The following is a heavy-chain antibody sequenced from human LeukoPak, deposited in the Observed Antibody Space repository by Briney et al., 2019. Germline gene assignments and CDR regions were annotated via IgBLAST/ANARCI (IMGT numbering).Heavy chain of an antibody. J-gene: IGHJ6*02. Sequence: GASVKVSCKASGYTFTSYYMHWVRQAPGQGLEWMGIINPSGGSTSYAQKFQGRVTMTRDTSTSTVYMELSSLRSEDTAVYYCAREEVVLMVYAPYYYGMGVWGQGTTVTVSS. CDR1: GYTFTSYY. CDR2: INPSGGST. D-gene: IGHD2-8*01. V-gene: IGHV1-46*01. CDR3: AREEVVLMVYAPYYYGMGV.